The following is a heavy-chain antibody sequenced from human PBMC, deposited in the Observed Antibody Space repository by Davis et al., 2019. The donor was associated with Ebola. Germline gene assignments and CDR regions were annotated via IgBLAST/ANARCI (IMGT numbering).Heavy chain of an antibody. CDR1: GFTLDSYT. D-gene: IGHD3-9*01. CDR3: ARYEETGIDY. CDR2: ISSSSSYT. Sequence: GESLKISCAASGFTLDSYTMTWVRQAPGKGLEWVSSISSSSSYTNYADSVKGRFTISRDNAKNSLYLQMNSLRAEDTAVYYCARYEETGIDYWGQGTLVTVSS. V-gene: IGHV3-21*01. J-gene: IGHJ4*02.